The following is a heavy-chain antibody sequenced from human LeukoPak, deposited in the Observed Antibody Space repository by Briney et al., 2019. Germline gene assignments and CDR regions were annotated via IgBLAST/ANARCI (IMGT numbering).Heavy chain of an antibody. CDR3: ARGQRDSSGWSRYYYYYYGMDV. D-gene: IGHD6-19*01. CDR1: GGSFSGYY. J-gene: IGHJ6*02. V-gene: IGHV4-34*01. CDR2: INHSGST. Sequence: PSETLSLTCAVYGGSFSGYYWSWIRQPPGKGLEWIGEINHSGSTNYNSSLKSRVTISVDTSKNQFSLKLSSVTAADTAVYYCARGQRDSSGWSRYYYYYYGMDVWGQGTTVTVSS.